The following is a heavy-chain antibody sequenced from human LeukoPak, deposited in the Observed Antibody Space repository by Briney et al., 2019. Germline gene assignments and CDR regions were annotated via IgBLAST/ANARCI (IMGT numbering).Heavy chain of an antibody. Sequence: GASVPVSCKSSVYTFTVYYMHWVRQAPGQGLEWMGWINPKSGGTNYAQKLKGRDTMTRDTSISTAYMELSRLRSDDTAVYYSARYPKAGLYFDYWGQGTLVTVSS. CDR2: INPKSGGT. CDR1: VYTFTVYY. D-gene: IGHD6-19*01. V-gene: IGHV1-2*02. J-gene: IGHJ4*02. CDR3: ARYPKAGLYFDY.